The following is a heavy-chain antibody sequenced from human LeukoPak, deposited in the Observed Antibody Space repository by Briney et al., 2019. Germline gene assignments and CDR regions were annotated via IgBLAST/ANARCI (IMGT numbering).Heavy chain of an antibody. J-gene: IGHJ4*02. CDR2: MYYSGSS. CDR1: GGSIRGYY. V-gene: IGHV4-59*01. Sequence: SETLTLTCTVSGGSIRGYYWSWIRQPPGKGLEWIAHMYYSGSSRYNPYLKSRATISRDTSKNQFSLKLTSVTVADTAVYFCAREGVAAAGAFDNWGQGTLVTVSA. D-gene: IGHD6-13*01. CDR3: AREGVAAAGAFDN.